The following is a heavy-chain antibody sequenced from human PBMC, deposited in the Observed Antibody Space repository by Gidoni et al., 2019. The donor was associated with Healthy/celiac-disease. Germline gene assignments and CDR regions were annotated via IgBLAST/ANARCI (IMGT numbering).Heavy chain of an antibody. CDR1: GYTLPELS. J-gene: IGHJ6*02. D-gene: IGHD4-17*01. Sequence: QVQLVQSGAEVKTPGSSVKVSCKVSGYTLPELSMHWVRQAPGKGLEWMGGFDPEDGETIYAQKFQGRVTMTEDTSTDTAYMELSSLRSEDTAVYYCATEATVTTSGKYYYYGMDVWGQGTTVTVSS. V-gene: IGHV1-24*01. CDR2: FDPEDGET. CDR3: ATEATVTTSGKYYYYGMDV.